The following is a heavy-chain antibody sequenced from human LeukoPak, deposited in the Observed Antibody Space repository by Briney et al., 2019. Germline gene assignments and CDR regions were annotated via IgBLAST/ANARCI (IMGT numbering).Heavy chain of an antibody. V-gene: IGHV1-46*01. CDR2: INPSGGST. D-gene: IGHD2-15*01. CDR1: GYTFTSYY. Sequence: ASVKVSCKASGYTFTSYYMHWVRQAPGQGLEWMGIINPSGGSTSYAQKLQGRVTMTRDTSTSTVYMELSSLRSEDTAVYYCARADCSGGSCYSHWGQGTLVTVSS. CDR3: ARADCSGGSCYSH. J-gene: IGHJ4*02.